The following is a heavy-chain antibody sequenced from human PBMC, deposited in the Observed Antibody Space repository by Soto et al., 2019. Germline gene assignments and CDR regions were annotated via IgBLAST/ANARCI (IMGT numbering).Heavy chain of an antibody. Sequence: GGSLRLSCAASGFTFSSYEMNWVRQAPGKGLEWVSYISSSGSTIYYADSVKGRFTISRDNAKNSLYLQMNSLRAEDTAVYYCARDNTINWFDPWGQGTLVTVSS. V-gene: IGHV3-48*03. CDR3: ARDNTINWFDP. CDR1: GFTFSSYE. CDR2: ISSSGSTI. J-gene: IGHJ5*02. D-gene: IGHD3-9*01.